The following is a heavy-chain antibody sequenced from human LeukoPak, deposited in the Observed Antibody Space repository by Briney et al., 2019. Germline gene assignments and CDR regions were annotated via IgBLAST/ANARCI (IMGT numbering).Heavy chain of an antibody. J-gene: IGHJ6*04. CDR3: AELGITMIGGV. V-gene: IGHV3-53*01. D-gene: IGHD3-10*02. CDR2: IYSGGTI. Sequence: PGGSLRLSCAVSGFTVSGNYMSWVRQAPGKGLEWVSLIYSGGTIYYADSVKGRFTISRDNAKNSLYLQMNSLRAEDTAVYYCAELGITMIGGVWGKGTTVTISS. CDR1: GFTVSGNY.